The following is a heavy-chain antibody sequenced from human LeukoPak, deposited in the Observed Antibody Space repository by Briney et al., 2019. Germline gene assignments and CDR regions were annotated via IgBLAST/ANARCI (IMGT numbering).Heavy chain of an antibody. Sequence: GGSLRLSCAVSGFTFSSYETNWVRQAPGKGLEWVSYISSSGTYIYYADSVKGRFTIYRDNAKNSLYLQMNSLRAEDTGVYYCARGRGVVATTTQGDWGQGTLVTVSS. CDR2: ISSSGTYI. J-gene: IGHJ4*02. CDR3: ARGRGVVATTTQGD. D-gene: IGHD1-26*01. CDR1: GFTFSSYE. V-gene: IGHV3-48*03.